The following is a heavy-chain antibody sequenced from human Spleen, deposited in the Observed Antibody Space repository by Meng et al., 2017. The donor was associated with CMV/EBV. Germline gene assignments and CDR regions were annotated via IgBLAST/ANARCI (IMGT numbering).Heavy chain of an antibody. CDR3: ARVREGYCSSTSCYNWFDP. CDR1: GFTVSSNY. V-gene: IGHV3-53*05. D-gene: IGHD2-2*01. J-gene: IGHJ5*02. Sequence: GESLKISCAASGFTVSSNYMTWVRQAPGKGLEWVSVIYSGGGTYYADSVEGRFTISRDNSKNTLYLQMNSLRAEDTAVYYCARVREGYCSSTSCYNWFDPWGQGTLVTVS. CDR2: IYSGGGT.